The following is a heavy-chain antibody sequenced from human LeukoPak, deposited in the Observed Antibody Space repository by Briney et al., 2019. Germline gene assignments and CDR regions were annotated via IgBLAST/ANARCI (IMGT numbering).Heavy chain of an antibody. D-gene: IGHD3-10*01. CDR2: IYYSGST. CDR1: GGSISSSSYY. CDR3: ARHYYGSGSYYKITILGHNWFDP. Sequence: SETLSLTCTVSGGSISSSSYYWGWIRQPPGKGLEWIGSIYYSGSTYYNPSLKSRVTISVDTSKNQFSLKLSSVTAADTAVYYCARHYYGSGSYYKITILGHNWFDPWGQGTLVTVSS. J-gene: IGHJ5*02. V-gene: IGHV4-39*01.